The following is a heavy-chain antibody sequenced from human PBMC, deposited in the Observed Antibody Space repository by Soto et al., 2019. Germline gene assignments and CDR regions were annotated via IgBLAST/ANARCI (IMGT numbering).Heavy chain of an antibody. CDR2: ISYDGSNK. CDR1: GFTFSSYA. V-gene: IGHV3-30-3*01. CDR3: ARGSADAFDI. Sequence: QVQLVESGGGVVQPGRSLRLSCAASGFTFSSYAMHWVRQAPGKGLEWVAVISYDGSNKYYADSVKGRFTISRDNSKNTLYLPMNSLRAEDTAVYYGARGSADAFDIWGQGTMVTVSS. J-gene: IGHJ3*02.